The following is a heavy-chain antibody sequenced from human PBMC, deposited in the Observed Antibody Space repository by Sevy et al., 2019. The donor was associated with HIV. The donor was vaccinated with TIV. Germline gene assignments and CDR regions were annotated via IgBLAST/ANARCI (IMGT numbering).Heavy chain of an antibody. J-gene: IGHJ6*02. CDR1: GFSFSRHG. D-gene: IGHD6-13*01. CDR2: ISDDGGDK. Sequence: GGSLRLSCVADGFSFSRHGMHWARQAPGKGLEWVAVISDDGGDKEYAESVKGRFTVSRDNSKDTVYLQMNRLRLDDTAVYYCANSRGRYEGSSWLYYYYIMDVWGQGTTVTVSS. CDR3: ANSRGRYEGSSWLYYYYIMDV. V-gene: IGHV3-30*18.